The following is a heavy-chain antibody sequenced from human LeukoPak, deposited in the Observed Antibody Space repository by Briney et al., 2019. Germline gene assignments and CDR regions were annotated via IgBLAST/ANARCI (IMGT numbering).Heavy chain of an antibody. J-gene: IGHJ6*02. CDR1: GGSISSYY. V-gene: IGHV4-59*01. Sequence: SETLSLTCTVSGGSISSYYWSWIRQPPGKGLEWIGYIYYSGSTNYNPSLKSRVTISVDTSKNQFSLKLSSVTAADTAVYYCASGSSFSHYYYYGMDVWGQGTTVTVSS. CDR2: IYYSGST. CDR3: ASGSSFSHYYYYGMDV. D-gene: IGHD6-13*01.